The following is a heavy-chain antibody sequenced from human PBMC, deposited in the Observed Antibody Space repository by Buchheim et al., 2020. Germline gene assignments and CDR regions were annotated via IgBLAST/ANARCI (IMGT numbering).Heavy chain of an antibody. CDR1: SGSFRTSSYY. CDR3: AGGFTMATTAAFDY. V-gene: IGHV4-39*07. J-gene: IGHJ4*02. CDR2: LFYSGNT. D-gene: IGHD5-12*01. Sequence: QLQLQESGPGLVKPSETLSLTCAVSSGSFRTSSYYWGWIRQPPGKGLEWIGSLFYSGNTYYNPSLKSRVNISIDTSKHQFSLGLNSVTAADTAGYYCAGGFTMATTAAFDYWGQGTL.